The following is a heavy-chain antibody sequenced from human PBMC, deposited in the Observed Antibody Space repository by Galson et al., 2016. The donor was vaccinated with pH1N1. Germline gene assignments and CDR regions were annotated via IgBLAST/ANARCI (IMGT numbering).Heavy chain of an antibody. Sequence: SLRLSCAASGFSFSSYAMHWVRQAPGKGLEYVSAISNNGGTTYYADSVKGRFTISRDNSKNTLYLQMGSLRAEGMAVYYCARSFAVGARSYYAMDVWGQGTTVSVSS. CDR3: ARSFAVGARSYYAMDV. D-gene: IGHD1-26*01. CDR2: ISNNGGTT. V-gene: IGHV3-64*02. J-gene: IGHJ6*02. CDR1: GFSFSSYA.